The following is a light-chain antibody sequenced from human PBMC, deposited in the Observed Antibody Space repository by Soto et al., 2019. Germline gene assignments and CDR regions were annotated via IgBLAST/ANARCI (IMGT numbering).Light chain of an antibody. V-gene: IGKV3-15*01. CDR1: QSIRSN. Sequence: EIVMTQSPATLSVSPGERATLSCRASQSIRSNLGWYQQKPGQAPRLLMFGASTRADGVPARFSGSESGTEFTLTISRLQSEDFAVYYCQQYNSWPLTFGGGTKVEIK. J-gene: IGKJ4*01. CDR2: GAS. CDR3: QQYNSWPLT.